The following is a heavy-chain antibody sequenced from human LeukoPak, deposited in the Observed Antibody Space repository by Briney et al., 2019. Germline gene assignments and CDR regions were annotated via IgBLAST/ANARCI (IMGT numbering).Heavy chain of an antibody. CDR1: GYTFTSYG. Sequence: ASVKVSCKASGYTFTSYGISWVRQAPGQGLEWMGWISAYNGNTNYAQKLQGRVTMTTDTSTSTAYMELRSLRSDDTAVYYCARQGSSSWYAGIDAFDIWGQGTMVTVSS. CDR3: ARQGSSSWYAGIDAFDI. CDR2: ISAYNGNT. J-gene: IGHJ3*02. V-gene: IGHV1-18*01. D-gene: IGHD6-13*01.